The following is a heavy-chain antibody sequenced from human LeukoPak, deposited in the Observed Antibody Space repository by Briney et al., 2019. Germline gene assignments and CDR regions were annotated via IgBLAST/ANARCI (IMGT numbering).Heavy chain of an antibody. CDR3: ARDRDTRGFDP. V-gene: IGHV4-39*07. D-gene: IGHD2-2*02. CDR1: GGSISSSSSY. Sequence: SETLSLTCTISGGSISSSSSYWGWIRQPPGKGLECIGSIYYSGRTYYNPSLKSRATISVDTSKNQFSLKLSSVTAAGTAVYYCARDRDTRGFDPWGQGTLVTVSS. CDR2: IYYSGRT. J-gene: IGHJ5*02.